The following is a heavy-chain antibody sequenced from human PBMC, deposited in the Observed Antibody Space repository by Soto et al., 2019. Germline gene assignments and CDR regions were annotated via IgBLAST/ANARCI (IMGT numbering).Heavy chain of an antibody. D-gene: IGHD3-10*01. CDR2: ISGSGGST. CDR3: AKFKMVRGGTVGDYYYYYMDV. CDR1: GFTFSSYA. J-gene: IGHJ6*03. Sequence: GGSLRLSCAASGFTFSSYAMSWVRQAPGKGLEWVSAISGSGGSTYYADSVKGRFTISTDNSKKTLYLQMNSLRAEDTAVYYCAKFKMVRGGTVGDYYYYYMDVWGKGTTVTVSS. V-gene: IGHV3-23*01.